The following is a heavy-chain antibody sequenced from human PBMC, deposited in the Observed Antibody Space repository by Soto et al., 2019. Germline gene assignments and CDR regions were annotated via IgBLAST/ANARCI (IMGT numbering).Heavy chain of an antibody. CDR3: ARDVRGSGWLYFDS. D-gene: IGHD6-19*01. J-gene: IGHJ4*02. Sequence: ASVKVSCKASGYTFTSYGISWVRQAPGQGLEWMGWISAYNGNTNYAQKLQGRVTMTTDTSTSTAYMELRSLRSDDTAVYYCARDVRGSGWLYFDSWGQGTLVTVSS. V-gene: IGHV1-18*01. CDR1: GYTFTSYG. CDR2: ISAYNGNT.